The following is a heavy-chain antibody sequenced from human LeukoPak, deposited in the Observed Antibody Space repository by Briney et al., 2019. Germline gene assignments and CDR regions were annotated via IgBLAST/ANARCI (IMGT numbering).Heavy chain of an antibody. CDR3: ARGPPMIVVVIPYGMDV. Sequence: ASVKVSCKASGYTFTGYYMHWVRQAPGQGLEWMGRINPNSGGTNYAQKFQGWVTMTRDTSISTAYMELSRLRSDDTAVYYCARGPPMIVVVIPYGMDVWGQGTTVTVSS. V-gene: IGHV1-2*04. CDR2: INPNSGGT. J-gene: IGHJ6*02. CDR1: GYTFTGYY. D-gene: IGHD3-22*01.